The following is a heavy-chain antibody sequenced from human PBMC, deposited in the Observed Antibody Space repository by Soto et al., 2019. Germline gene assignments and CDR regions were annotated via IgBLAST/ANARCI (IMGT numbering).Heavy chain of an antibody. Sequence: SETLSLTCIVSGDSVSSGGYYWSWIRQHPGKGLEWIGYIYSNGFTYYNPSLKSRVTISLDTSKSQVSLRLASVTAADTAVYYCARLGAYYQSLDPWGPGILVTVSS. D-gene: IGHD2-21*01. CDR2: IYSNGFT. J-gene: IGHJ5*02. CDR1: GDSVSSGGYY. V-gene: IGHV4-31*03. CDR3: ARLGAYYQSLDP.